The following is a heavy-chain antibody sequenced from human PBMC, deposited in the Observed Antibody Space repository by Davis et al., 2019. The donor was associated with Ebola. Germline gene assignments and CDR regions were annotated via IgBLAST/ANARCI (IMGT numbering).Heavy chain of an antibody. CDR1: GFTVSSNY. Sequence: GGSLRLSCAASGFTVSSNYMSWVRQAPGKGLEWVAVIWYDGSNKYYADSVKGRFTISRDNSKNTLYLQMNSLRAEDTAVYFCARQLPYYSYGMDVWGQGTTVTVSS. D-gene: IGHD2-2*01. CDR3: ARQLPYYSYGMDV. V-gene: IGHV3-33*08. J-gene: IGHJ6*02. CDR2: IWYDGSNK.